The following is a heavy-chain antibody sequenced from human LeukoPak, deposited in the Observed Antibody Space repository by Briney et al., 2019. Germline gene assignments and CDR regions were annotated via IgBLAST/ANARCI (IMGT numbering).Heavy chain of an antibody. J-gene: IGHJ6*03. V-gene: IGHV3-74*01. CDR2: INSDGSST. D-gene: IGHD3-3*01. Sequence: PGGSLRLSCAASGFTFSSYWMHWVRQAPGKGLVWVSRINSDGSSTSCADSVKGRFTISRDNAKNTLYLQMNSLRAEDTAVYYCARMDYDFWSGYYYYYYYYMDVWGKGTTVTVSS. CDR3: ARMDYDFWSGYYYYYYYYMDV. CDR1: GFTFSSYW.